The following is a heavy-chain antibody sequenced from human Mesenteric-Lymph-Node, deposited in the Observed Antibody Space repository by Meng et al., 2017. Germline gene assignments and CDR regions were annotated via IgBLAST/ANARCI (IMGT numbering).Heavy chain of an antibody. CDR3: ASLPVAGTTWFDP. CDR1: GFTFDDYA. D-gene: IGHD6-19*01. V-gene: IGHV3-43D*03. Sequence: GESLKISCAASGFTFDDYAMHWVRQAPGKGLEWVSLISWDGGSTYYADSVKGRFTISRDNSKNTLYLQMNSLRAEDTAVYYCASLPVAGTTWFDPWGQGTLVTVSS. CDR2: ISWDGGST. J-gene: IGHJ5*02.